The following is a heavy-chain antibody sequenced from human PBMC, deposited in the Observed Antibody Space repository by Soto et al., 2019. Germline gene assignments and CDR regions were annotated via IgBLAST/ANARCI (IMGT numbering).Heavy chain of an antibody. CDR3: ARHQGPTGPNF. V-gene: IGHV4-39*01. CDR2: NYYSVNT. Sequence: PSETLSLTCAVSGDSISSSPYSWGWIRQPPGKGLEWIGSNYYSVNTHYNPSLRSRVTISVDTSKSLLSLKLSSVTASDTAVYYCARHQGPTGPNFWGQGTLVTVSS. CDR1: GDSISSSPYS. J-gene: IGHJ4*02.